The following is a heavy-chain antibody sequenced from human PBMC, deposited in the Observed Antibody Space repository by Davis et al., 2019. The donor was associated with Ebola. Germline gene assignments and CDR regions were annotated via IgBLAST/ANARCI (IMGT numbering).Heavy chain of an antibody. D-gene: IGHD1-26*01. V-gene: IGHV3-64*01. Sequence: GESLKISCAASGFTFSSYAMHWVRQAPGKGLEYVSAISSNGGSTYYANSVKGRFTISRDNSKNTLYLQMNSLRAEDTAVYYCARGIVGATTNGDAFDIWGQGTMVTVSS. J-gene: IGHJ3*02. CDR3: ARGIVGATTNGDAFDI. CDR2: ISSNGGST. CDR1: GFTFSSYA.